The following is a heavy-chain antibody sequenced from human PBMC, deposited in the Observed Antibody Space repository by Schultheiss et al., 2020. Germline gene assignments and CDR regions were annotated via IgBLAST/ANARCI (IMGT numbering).Heavy chain of an antibody. V-gene: IGHV4-39*07. D-gene: IGHD3-10*01. J-gene: IGHJ5*02. CDR1: GGSIGRSSYY. CDR3: ARDRDYYGSGSYPPYNWFDP. Sequence: SETLSLTCNVSGGSIGRSSYYWGWIRQPPGKGLEWIGYIFYTGSAYYNPSLKSRVTISVDTSKNQFSLKLSSVTAADTAVYYCARDRDYYGSGSYPPYNWFDPWGQGTLVNVSS. CDR2: IFYTGSA.